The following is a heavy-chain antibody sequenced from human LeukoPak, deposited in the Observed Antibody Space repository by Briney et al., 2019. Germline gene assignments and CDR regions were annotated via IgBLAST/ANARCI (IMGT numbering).Heavy chain of an antibody. J-gene: IGHJ6*02. CDR3: ARGGYYYDSSGYYYYYYYGMDV. Sequence: SETLSLTCTVSGGSISSYYWSWIRQPPGKGLEWIGEINHSGSTNYNPSLKSRVTISVDTSKNQFSLKLSSVTAADTAVYYCARGGYYYDSSGYYYYYYYGMDVWGQGTTVTVSS. CDR2: INHSGST. D-gene: IGHD3-22*01. V-gene: IGHV4-34*01. CDR1: GGSISSYY.